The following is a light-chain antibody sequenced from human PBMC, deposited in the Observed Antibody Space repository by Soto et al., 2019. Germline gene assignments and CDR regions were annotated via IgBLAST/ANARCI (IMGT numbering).Light chain of an antibody. CDR1: QSISNW. J-gene: IGKJ2*01. CDR3: HQYDTFLYT. V-gene: IGKV1-5*01. Sequence: DIQMTQSPSTLSASVGERITITCRASQSISNWLAWYQQKPGKAPKLLIYDASTLESGVPSRFSGSGSGTEFTLTVSSLQPDDFATYYCHQYDTFLYTFGQGTKLEIK. CDR2: DAS.